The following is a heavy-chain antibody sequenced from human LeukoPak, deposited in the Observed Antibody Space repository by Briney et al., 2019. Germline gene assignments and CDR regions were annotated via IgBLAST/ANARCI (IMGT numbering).Heavy chain of an antibody. J-gene: IGHJ3*02. CDR3: ATLASQGAFDI. Sequence: SETLSLTCTVSGGSICSYYWSWIRQPPGKGLEWIGYIYYSGSTNYNPSLKSRVTISVDTSKNQFSLKLSSVTAADTAVYYCATLASQGAFDIWGQGTMVTVSS. CDR1: GGSICSYY. CDR2: IYYSGST. V-gene: IGHV4-59*01.